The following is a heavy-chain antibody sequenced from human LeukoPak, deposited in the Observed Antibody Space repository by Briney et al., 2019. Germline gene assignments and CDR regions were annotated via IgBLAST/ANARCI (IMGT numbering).Heavy chain of an antibody. V-gene: IGHV3-33*08. CDR3: ARKGTWNDAFDI. J-gene: IGHJ3*02. Sequence: GGSLRLSCATSGFTFTSFGINWVRQAPGKGLEWVAVIWYDGSNKYYADSVKGRFTISRDNSKNTLYLQMNSLRAEDTAVYYCARKGTWNDAFDIWGQGAMVTVSS. CDR2: IWYDGSNK. D-gene: IGHD1-1*01. CDR1: GFTFTSFG.